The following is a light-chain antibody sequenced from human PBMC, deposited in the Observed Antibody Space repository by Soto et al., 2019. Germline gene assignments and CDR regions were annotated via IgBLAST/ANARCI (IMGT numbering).Light chain of an antibody. CDR3: QQLTTYPLFT. V-gene: IGKV1-9*01. J-gene: IGKJ3*01. CDR2: AAS. Sequence: DIQLTQSPSFLSASVGDRVTITCRASQDISRYLAWYQQKAGKAPKLLIYAASTLQKGVPSRFIGSGSGTEFTLTISSLQPDDFATYYCQQLTTYPLFTFGPGTEVDI. CDR1: QDISRY.